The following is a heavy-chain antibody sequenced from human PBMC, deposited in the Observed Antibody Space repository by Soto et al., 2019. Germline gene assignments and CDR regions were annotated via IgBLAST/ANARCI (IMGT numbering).Heavy chain of an antibody. D-gene: IGHD2-2*01. CDR2: ISYIGTT. V-gene: IGHV4-59*01. Sequence: QVQLQESGPGLVKPSETLSLTCTVSGGPISTYYWSWIRQSPGKGLEWIGFISYIGTTQYNPSFKSRVTISVETSKNQFSLSLTSVSAADTAVYYCARDAGYQRTGAFDIWGPGTMVAVAS. CDR3: ARDAGYQRTGAFDI. CDR1: GGPISTYY. J-gene: IGHJ3*02.